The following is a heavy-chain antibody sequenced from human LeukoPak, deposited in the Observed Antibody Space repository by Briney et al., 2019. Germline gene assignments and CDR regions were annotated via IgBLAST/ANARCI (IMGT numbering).Heavy chain of an antibody. CDR3: ARDPNYYDSSGYREPHFDD. Sequence: GRSLRLSCAASGFTFSSYAMHWVRQAPGKGLEWVAVTSYDGSNKYYADSVKGRFTISRDNSKNTLYLQMNSLRAEDTAVYYCARDPNYYDSSGYREPHFDDWGQGTLVTVSS. V-gene: IGHV3-30-3*01. D-gene: IGHD3-22*01. CDR1: GFTFSSYA. CDR2: TSYDGSNK. J-gene: IGHJ4*02.